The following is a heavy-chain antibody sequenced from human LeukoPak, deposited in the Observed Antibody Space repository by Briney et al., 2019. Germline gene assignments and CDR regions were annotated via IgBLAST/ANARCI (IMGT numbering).Heavy chain of an antibody. D-gene: IGHD3-22*01. CDR3: ARRVGYYYDSSGYYEPHFDY. CDR2: IYPGDSDT. V-gene: IGHV5-51*03. J-gene: IGHJ4*02. Sequence: GESLKISCKGSGYSFTSYWIGWVRQMPGKGLEWMGIIYPGDSDTRYSPSFQGQVTISADKSISTAYLRWSSLKASDTAMYYCARRVGYYYDSSGYYEPHFDYWGQGTLVTVSS. CDR1: GYSFTSYW.